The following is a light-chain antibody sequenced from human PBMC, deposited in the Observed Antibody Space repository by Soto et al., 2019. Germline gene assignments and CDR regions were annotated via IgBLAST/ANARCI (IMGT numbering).Light chain of an antibody. J-gene: IGKJ5*01. CDR1: QSVSSN. CDR3: QQYGSSAPIT. Sequence: EIVMTQSPATLSVSPGERATLSCRASQSVSSNLVWYQQKPGQAPRLLIYGASIRATGIPDRFSGSGSETDFTLTISRLEPEDFALYYCQQYGSSAPITFGQGTRLEI. V-gene: IGKV3-20*01. CDR2: GAS.